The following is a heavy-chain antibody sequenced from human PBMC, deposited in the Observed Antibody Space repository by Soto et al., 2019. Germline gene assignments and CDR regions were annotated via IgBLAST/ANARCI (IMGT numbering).Heavy chain of an antibody. V-gene: IGHV2-5*01. CDR1: GFSISTSGEA. J-gene: IGHJ4*02. Sequence: QITLKESGPALVKSTQTLTLTCSLSGFSISTSGEAVGWIRQPPGKALEWLALIYWNGDKRYSPSLESRLTITKDTSEKQVVLLMTNLDPADTATYYCAHRPRTGSGYFYLGDWGEGSLVSVS. CDR3: AHRPRTGSGYFYLGD. CDR2: IYWNGDK. D-gene: IGHD5-12*01.